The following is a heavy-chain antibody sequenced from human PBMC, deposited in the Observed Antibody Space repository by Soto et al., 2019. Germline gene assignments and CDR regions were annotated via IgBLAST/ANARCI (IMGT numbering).Heavy chain of an antibody. J-gene: IGHJ4*02. CDR2: FDPEDGET. Sequence: ASVKVSCKVSGYTLTELSMHWVRQAPGKGLEWMGGFDPEDGETIYAQKLQGRVTMTEDTSTDTAYMELSSLGSEDTAVYYCATTPRNGYSSGWYGYWGQGTLVTVSS. CDR3: ATTPRNGYSSGWYGY. D-gene: IGHD6-19*01. CDR1: GYTLTELS. V-gene: IGHV1-24*01.